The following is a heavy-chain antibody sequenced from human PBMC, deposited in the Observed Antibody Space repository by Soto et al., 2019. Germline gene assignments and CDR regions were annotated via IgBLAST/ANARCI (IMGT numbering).Heavy chain of an antibody. CDR3: ARGPLVVLNYFDS. CDR1: GGTFRNYP. V-gene: IGHV1-69*08. D-gene: IGHD2-2*01. Sequence: QVQLVQSGAEVKKPGSSVKVSCKASGGTFRNYPINWVRQAPGQGLEWMGSILPIIDKPDYAQNFQARLTITADKSTSTAYMELSSLRSEDTAMYFCARGPLVVLNYFDSWGQGTLVTVSS. J-gene: IGHJ4*02. CDR2: ILPIIDKP.